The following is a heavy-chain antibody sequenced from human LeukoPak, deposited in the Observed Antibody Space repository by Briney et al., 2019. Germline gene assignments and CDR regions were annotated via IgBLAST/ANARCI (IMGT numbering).Heavy chain of an antibody. J-gene: IGHJ4*02. V-gene: IGHV1-46*01. CDR2: INPSGGST. Sequence: ASVKVSCKVSGYTFTSYYMHWVRQAPGQGLEWMGIINPSGGSTSYAQKFQGRVTMTRDTSTSTVYMELSSLRSEDTAVYYCARERSRATTDYWGQGTLVTVSS. D-gene: IGHD1-26*01. CDR1: GYTFTSYY. CDR3: ARERSRATTDY.